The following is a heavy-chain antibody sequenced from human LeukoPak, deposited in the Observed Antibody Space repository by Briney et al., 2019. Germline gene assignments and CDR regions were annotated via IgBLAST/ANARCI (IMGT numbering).Heavy chain of an antibody. CDR3: ARSGYSSGWYMYYFDY. CDR1: GYSFTSYW. Sequence: GKSLKISCKGSGYSFTSYWIGWVRQMPGKGLEWMGIIYPGDSDTRYSPSFQGQVTISADKSISTAYLQWSSLKASDTAMYYCARSGYSSGWYMYYFDYWGQGTLVTVSS. CDR2: IYPGDSDT. J-gene: IGHJ4*02. D-gene: IGHD6-19*01. V-gene: IGHV5-51*01.